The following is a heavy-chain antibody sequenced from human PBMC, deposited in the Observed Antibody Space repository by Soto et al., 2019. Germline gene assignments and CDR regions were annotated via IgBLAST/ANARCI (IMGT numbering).Heavy chain of an antibody. CDR1: GGTFSSYA. D-gene: IGHD3-3*01. Sequence: QVQLVQSGAEVKKPGSSVKVSCKASGGTFSSYAISWVRQAPGQGLERMGGIIPIFGTANYAQKFQGRVTITPDESTSTAYMELSSLRSEDTAVYYCARDRSPQVGVVIKNGYGMDVWGQGTTVTVSS. CDR2: IIPIFGTA. CDR3: ARDRSPQVGVVIKNGYGMDV. V-gene: IGHV1-69*01. J-gene: IGHJ6*02.